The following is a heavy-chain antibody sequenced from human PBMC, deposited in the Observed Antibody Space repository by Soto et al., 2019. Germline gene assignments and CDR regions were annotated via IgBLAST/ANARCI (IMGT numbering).Heavy chain of an antibody. Sequence: GASVKVSCKASGYTFTSYGISWVRQAPGQGLEWMGWISAYNGNTNYAQKPQGRVTMTTDTSTSTAYMELRSLRSDDTAVYYCARDEGGIAVAGTKGWFDYWGQGTLVTVSS. CDR2: ISAYNGNT. CDR1: GYTFTSYG. V-gene: IGHV1-18*01. CDR3: ARDEGGIAVAGTKGWFDY. D-gene: IGHD6-19*01. J-gene: IGHJ4*02.